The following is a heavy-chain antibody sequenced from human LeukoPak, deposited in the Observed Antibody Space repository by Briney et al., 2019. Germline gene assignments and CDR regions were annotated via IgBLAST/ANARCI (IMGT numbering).Heavy chain of an antibody. CDR3: ARGRSSSWFGVNWFDP. CDR2: INHSGST. D-gene: IGHD6-13*01. J-gene: IGHJ5*02. V-gene: IGHV4-34*01. Sequence: PSETLSLTCAVYGGSFSGYYWSWIRQPPGKGLEWIGEINHSGSTNYNPSLKSRVTISVDTSKNQFSLKLSSVTAADTAVYYCARGRSSSWFGVNWFDPWGQGTLVTVSS. CDR1: GGSFSGYY.